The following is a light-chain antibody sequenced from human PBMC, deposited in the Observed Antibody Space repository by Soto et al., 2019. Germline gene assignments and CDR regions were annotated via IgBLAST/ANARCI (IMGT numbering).Light chain of an antibody. V-gene: IGLV1-44*01. CDR2: SNN. Sequence: QSVLTQPPSASGTHGQRVTISCSGSSSNIGSNCVNWYRQLPGTAPKLLIYSNNQRPSGVPDRFSGSKSGTSASLAISGLQSEDEADYYCAAWDDSLNGVVFGGGTKVTVL. CDR1: SSNIGSNC. CDR3: AAWDDSLNGVV. J-gene: IGLJ2*01.